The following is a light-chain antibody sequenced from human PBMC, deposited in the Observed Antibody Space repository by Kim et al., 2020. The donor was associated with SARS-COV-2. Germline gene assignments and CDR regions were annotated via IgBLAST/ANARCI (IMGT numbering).Light chain of an antibody. CDR1: HSVFRAP. Sequence: LCRGDRATPSRRAPHSVFRAPLAWYQQKPAQAPRLLIYGASPRAPVIPDRFSGGGSGTDFTLPLGSLGPENFAVYYCQQYFHSRTFVEGTKV. CDR3: QQYFHSRT. V-gene: IGKV3-20*01. CDR2: GAS. J-gene: IGKJ1*01.